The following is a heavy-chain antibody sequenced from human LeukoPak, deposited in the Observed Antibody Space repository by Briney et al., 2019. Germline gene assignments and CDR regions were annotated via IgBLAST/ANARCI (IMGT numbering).Heavy chain of an antibody. Sequence: GASVKVSCKASGYTFTGYYMHWVRQAPGQGLEWMGWINPNSGGTNYAQKFQGRVTMTRDTSISTAYVELSSLRSDDTAVYYCATRPAAPEGYYYYMDVWGKGTTVTVSS. V-gene: IGHV1-2*02. D-gene: IGHD2-2*01. CDR3: ATRPAAPEGYYYYMDV. CDR1: GYTFTGYY. CDR2: INPNSGGT. J-gene: IGHJ6*03.